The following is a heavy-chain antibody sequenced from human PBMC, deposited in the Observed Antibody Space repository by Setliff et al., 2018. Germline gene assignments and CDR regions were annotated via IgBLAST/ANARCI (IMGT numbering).Heavy chain of an antibody. D-gene: IGHD6-19*01. CDR2: ISPYSGNT. Sequence: ASVKVSCKTSGFRFTNFGFSWVRQAPGQGLEWLGSISPYSGNTNYPQWLQDRATMTIDTSATTVYMELQSLRSDDTAVYYCVRSSAPQVVLAADFDFWGQGTPVTVS. CDR1: GFRFTNFG. V-gene: IGHV1-18*01. CDR3: VRSSAPQVVLAADFDF. J-gene: IGHJ4*02.